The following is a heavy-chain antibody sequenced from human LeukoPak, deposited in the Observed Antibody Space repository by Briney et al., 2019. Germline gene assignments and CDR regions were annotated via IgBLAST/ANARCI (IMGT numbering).Heavy chain of an antibody. Sequence: PGGSLRLSCAASGFTFGNAWMSWVRQAPGKGLEWVGRIKSKTDGGTTDYAAVVKGRFTISRDDSKNTLYVQMNSLKTDDTGVYYCKVGPMFDYWGQGTLVTVSS. D-gene: IGHD1-26*01. CDR3: KVGPMFDY. J-gene: IGHJ4*02. CDR1: GFTFGNAW. V-gene: IGHV3-15*01. CDR2: IKSKTDGGTT.